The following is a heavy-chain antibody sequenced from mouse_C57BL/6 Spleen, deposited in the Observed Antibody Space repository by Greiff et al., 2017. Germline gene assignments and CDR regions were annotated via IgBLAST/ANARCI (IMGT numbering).Heavy chain of an antibody. CDR3: TRSDYGSSPAWFAY. CDR2: IDPETGGT. Sequence: VQLQQSGAELVRPGASVTLSCKASGYTFTDYEMHWVKQTPVHGLEWIGAIDPETGGTAYNQKFKGKAILTAAKSSSTAYMELRSLTSEDSAVYYCTRSDYGSSPAWFAYWGQGTLVTVSA. J-gene: IGHJ3*01. V-gene: IGHV1-15*01. D-gene: IGHD1-1*01. CDR1: GYTFTDYE.